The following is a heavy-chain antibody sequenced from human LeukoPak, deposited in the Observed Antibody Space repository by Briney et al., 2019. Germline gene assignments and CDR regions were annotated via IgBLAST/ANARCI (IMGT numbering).Heavy chain of an antibody. D-gene: IGHD6-13*01. J-gene: IGHJ4*02. CDR3: VSPIAGLGGY. CDR2: IKQDGSEK. CDR1: GFTFSSYW. Sequence: GGSLRLSCAGSGFTFSSYWMSWVRQPPGKGLEWVANIKQDGSEKYYVDSVKGRFTISRDNAKNSVYLQMNSLRAEDTAVYYCVSPIAGLGGYWGQGTLVTVSS. V-gene: IGHV3-7*01.